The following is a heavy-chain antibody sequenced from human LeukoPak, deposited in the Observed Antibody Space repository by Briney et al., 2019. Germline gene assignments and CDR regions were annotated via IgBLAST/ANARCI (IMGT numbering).Heavy chain of an antibody. D-gene: IGHD6-6*01. CDR2: ISGSGGST. CDR1: GFTFSSYA. V-gene: IGHV3-23*01. Sequence: GGSLRLSCAASGFTFSSYAMSWVRQAPGKGLEWVSAISGSGGSTYYADSVKGRFTISRDNSKNTLYLQMNSLRAEDTAVYYCAKNLQSSSSGPATPFDYWGQGTLVTVSS. CDR3: AKNLQSSSSGPATPFDY. J-gene: IGHJ4*02.